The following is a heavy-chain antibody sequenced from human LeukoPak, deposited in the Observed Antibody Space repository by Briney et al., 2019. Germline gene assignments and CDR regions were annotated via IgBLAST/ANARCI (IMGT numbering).Heavy chain of an antibody. J-gene: IGHJ4*02. CDR1: GFTFSTYE. CDR2: ISSNGDTI. V-gene: IGHV3-48*03. Sequence: GGSLRLSCAASGFTFSTYEMNWVRQAPGKGLEWISYISSNGDTISYADSVKGRFTISRDNAKNSLYLQMNSLRAEDTAFYYCARETALGIDYWGQGTLVTVSS. D-gene: IGHD6-13*01. CDR3: ARETALGIDY.